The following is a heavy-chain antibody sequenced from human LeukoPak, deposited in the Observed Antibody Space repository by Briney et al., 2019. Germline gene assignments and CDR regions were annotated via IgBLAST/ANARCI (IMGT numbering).Heavy chain of an antibody. CDR2: IYDSGST. Sequence: SETLSLTCTVSGGSIRSSYYYWGWIRQPPGKGLEWIGSIYDSGSTYYNPSLKSRVTISVDTSKNQFSLKLNSATAADTVVYYCARHYGPWGQGTLVTVSS. CDR1: GGSIRSSYYY. CDR3: ARHYGP. D-gene: IGHD3-10*01. J-gene: IGHJ5*02. V-gene: IGHV4-39*01.